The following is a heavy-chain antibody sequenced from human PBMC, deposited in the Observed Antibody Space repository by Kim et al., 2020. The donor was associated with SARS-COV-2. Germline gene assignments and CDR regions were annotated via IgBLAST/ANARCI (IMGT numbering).Heavy chain of an antibody. V-gene: IGHV4-39*07. J-gene: IGHJ5*02. CDR2: IYYSGST. CDR3: AREPLAVAAVHNWFDP. CDR1: GGSISSSSYY. Sequence: SETLSLTCTVSGGSISSSSYYWGWIRQPPGKGLEWIGSIYYSGSTYYNPSLKSRVTISVDTSKNQFSLKLSSVTAADTAVYYCAREPLAVAAVHNWFDPWGQGTLVTVSS. D-gene: IGHD6-19*01.